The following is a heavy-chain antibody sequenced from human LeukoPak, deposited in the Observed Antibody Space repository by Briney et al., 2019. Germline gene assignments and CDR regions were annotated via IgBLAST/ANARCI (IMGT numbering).Heavy chain of an antibody. V-gene: IGHV4-59*01. J-gene: IGHJ4*02. CDR3: ARDRVGVRAFDY. CDR1: GGSISSYY. D-gene: IGHD3-10*01. Sequence: PSETLSLTCTVSGGSISSYYWSWIRQPPGKGLEWIGYIYYSGSTNYNPSLKSRVTISVDTSKNQFSLKLSSVTAADTAVYYCARDRVGVRAFDYWGQGTLVTVSS. CDR2: IYYSGST.